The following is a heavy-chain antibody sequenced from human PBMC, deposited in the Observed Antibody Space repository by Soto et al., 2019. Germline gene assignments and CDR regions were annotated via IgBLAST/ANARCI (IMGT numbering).Heavy chain of an antibody. V-gene: IGHV1-69*13. Sequence: ASVKVSCKASGGTFSSYAISWVRPAPGQGLEWMGGIIPIFGTANYAQKFQGRVTITADESTSTAYMELSSLRSEDTAVYYCARGYSSGWYLFDYWGQGTLVTVSS. CDR2: IIPIFGTA. J-gene: IGHJ4*02. CDR1: GGTFSSYA. CDR3: ARGYSSGWYLFDY. D-gene: IGHD6-19*01.